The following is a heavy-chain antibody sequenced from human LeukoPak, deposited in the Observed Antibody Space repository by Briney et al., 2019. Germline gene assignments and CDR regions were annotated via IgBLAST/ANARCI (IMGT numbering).Heavy chain of an antibody. V-gene: IGHV4-61*02. CDR1: GGSISSGSYY. D-gene: IGHD3-22*01. CDR3: ARGHLSYDSLTTPAFDI. J-gene: IGHJ3*02. CDR2: IYTIGST. Sequence: SETLSLTCTVSGGSISSGSYYWIWIRPPTGQELEWVGRIYTIGSTNYSPSLKSRVTISVDTSKNQFSLKLSSVTAADTAVYYCARGHLSYDSLTTPAFDIWGQGTTVTVSS.